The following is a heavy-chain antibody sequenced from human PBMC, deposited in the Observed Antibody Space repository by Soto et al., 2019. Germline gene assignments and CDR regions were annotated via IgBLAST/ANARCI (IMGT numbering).Heavy chain of an antibody. J-gene: IGHJ5*02. CDR2: IRSKVYGETT. CDR3: TRAYDNSRYWFDP. V-gene: IGHV3-49*03. Sequence: LRLSCTASGFTFDENAMSWFRQAPGKGLEWVGFIRSKVYGETTEYAASVEGRFTISRDDSKSITYLQMNSLKTEDTAVYYCTRAYDNSRYWFDPWGQGTLVTVSS. D-gene: IGHD3-22*01. CDR1: GFTFDENA.